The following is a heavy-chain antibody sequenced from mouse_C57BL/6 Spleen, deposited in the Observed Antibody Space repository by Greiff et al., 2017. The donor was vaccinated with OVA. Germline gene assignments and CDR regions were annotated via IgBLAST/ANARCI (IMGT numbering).Heavy chain of an antibody. CDR2: IYPEDGDT. CDR1: GYAFSSSW. V-gene: IGHV1-82*01. CDR3: ARSYSNYVDY. Sequence: VQVVESGPELVKPGASVKISCKASGYAFSSSWMNWVKQRPGKGLEWIGRIYPEDGDTNYNGKFKGKATLTADKSSSTAYMQLSSLTSEDSAVYFCARSYSNYVDYWGQGTTLTVSS. D-gene: IGHD2-5*01. J-gene: IGHJ2*01.